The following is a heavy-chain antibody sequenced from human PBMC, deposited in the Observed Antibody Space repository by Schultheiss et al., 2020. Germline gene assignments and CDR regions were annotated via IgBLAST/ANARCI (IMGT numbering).Heavy chain of an antibody. CDR3: ARGDHLWFGELPVDY. CDR1: GFTFSNAW. CDR2: ISGSGGST. D-gene: IGHD3-10*01. V-gene: IGHV3-23*01. J-gene: IGHJ4*02. Sequence: GGSLRLSCAASGFTFSNAWMSWVRQAPGKGLEWVSAISGSGGSTYYADSVKGRFTISRDNAKNTLYLQMNSLRAEDTAVYYCARGDHLWFGELPVDYWGQGTLVTVSS.